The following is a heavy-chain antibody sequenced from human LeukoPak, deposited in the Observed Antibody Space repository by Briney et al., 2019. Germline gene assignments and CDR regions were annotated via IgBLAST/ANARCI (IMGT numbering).Heavy chain of an antibody. J-gene: IGHJ4*02. CDR1: GCTFSSYA. CDR3: ASLYGSGTPYFDY. D-gene: IGHD3-10*01. CDR2: INPIFGTP. Sequence: SVKLSCKASGCTFSSYAISWVRQAPGQGLEWMGGINPIFGTPNYAQKFQGRVTITADESTSTAYMEPSSLRAEDTAVYYCASLYGSGTPYFDYWGQGTLVTVSS. V-gene: IGHV1-69*13.